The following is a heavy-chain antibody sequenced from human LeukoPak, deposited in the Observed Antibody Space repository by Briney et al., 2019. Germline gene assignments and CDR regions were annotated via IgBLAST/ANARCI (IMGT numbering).Heavy chain of an antibody. CDR3: AQDPSFRPGYIDY. J-gene: IGHJ4*02. Sequence: GGSLRLSCAASGFTFSSYGMHWVRQAPGKGLEWVAFIRYDGSNKYYADSVKGRFTISRDNSKNTLYLQMNSLRAEDTAAYYCAQDPSFRPGYIDYWGQGTLVTVSS. V-gene: IGHV3-30*02. CDR1: GFTFSSYG. D-gene: IGHD3-16*02. CDR2: IRYDGSNK.